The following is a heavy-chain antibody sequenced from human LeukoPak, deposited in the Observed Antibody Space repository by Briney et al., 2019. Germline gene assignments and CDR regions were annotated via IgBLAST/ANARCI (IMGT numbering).Heavy chain of an antibody. D-gene: IGHD6-19*01. CDR2: ISSIGSNI. J-gene: IGHJ6*02. CDR1: GFTFSIYE. CDR3: ARLRGWTYGMDV. Sequence: GGSLRLSCAASGFTFSIYEINWVRQAPGKGLEWVSYISSIGSNIYYADSVKGRFTIYRDNAKNSLYLQMNSLRAEDTAVYYCARLRGWTYGMDVWGQGTTVTVSS. V-gene: IGHV3-48*03.